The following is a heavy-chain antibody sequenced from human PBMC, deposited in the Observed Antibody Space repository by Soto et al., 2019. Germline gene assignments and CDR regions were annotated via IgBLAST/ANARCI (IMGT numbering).Heavy chain of an antibody. D-gene: IGHD4-17*01. CDR2: IHNSGST. CDR3: ARVGWTRVRYHFDY. CDR1: VGSISSYY. Sequence: SETLSLTCTVSVGSISSYYCSWIRQPPGKGLEWIGYIHNSGSTKYNPSLKSRVSISVDTSKSQFSLKLSSVTAADTAVYYCARVGWTRVRYHFDYWGQGALVTVSS. J-gene: IGHJ4*02. V-gene: IGHV4-59*01.